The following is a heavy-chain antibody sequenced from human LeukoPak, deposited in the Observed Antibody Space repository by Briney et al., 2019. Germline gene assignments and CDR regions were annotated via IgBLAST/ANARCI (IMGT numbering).Heavy chain of an antibody. D-gene: IGHD1-7*01. CDR2: IYYSGST. CDR1: GGSISSGGYY. J-gene: IGHJ5*02. V-gene: IGHV4-31*03. Sequence: SETLSLTCTVSGGSISSGGYYWSWIRQHPGKGLEWIGYIYYSGSTYYNPSLKSRVTISVDTSKNQFSLKLSSVTAADTAVYYCARAVTGTTWFDPRGQGTLVTVSS. CDR3: ARAVTGTTWFDP.